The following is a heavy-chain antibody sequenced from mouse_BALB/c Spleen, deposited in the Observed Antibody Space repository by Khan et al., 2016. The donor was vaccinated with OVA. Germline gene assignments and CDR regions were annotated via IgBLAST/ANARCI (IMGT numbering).Heavy chain of an antibody. V-gene: IGHV5-6-5*01. Sequence: LVESGGGLVKPGGSLKFSCAASGFTFSNYAMSWVRQTPEKRLEWVASISSGGSTYYPDSVKGRFTISRDNARNILYLQMSSLRSEDTAMYYCARDYWFTYWGQGTLVTVSA. CDR1: GFTFSNYA. CDR3: ARDYWFTY. J-gene: IGHJ3*01. CDR2: ISSGGST.